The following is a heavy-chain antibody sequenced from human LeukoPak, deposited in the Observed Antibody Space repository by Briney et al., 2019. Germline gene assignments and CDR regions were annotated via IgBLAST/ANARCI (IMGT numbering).Heavy chain of an antibody. CDR2: INHSGTT. V-gene: IGHV4-34*01. Sequence: SETLSLTCTVSGGSISSYYWSWIRQPPGKGLEWIGEINHSGTTNYNPSLKSRVTISVDTSKNQFSLKLSSVTAADTAVYYCANLAAAGNQTQNWFDPWGQGTLVTVSS. CDR3: ANLAAAGNQTQNWFDP. CDR1: GGSISSYY. D-gene: IGHD6-13*01. J-gene: IGHJ5*02.